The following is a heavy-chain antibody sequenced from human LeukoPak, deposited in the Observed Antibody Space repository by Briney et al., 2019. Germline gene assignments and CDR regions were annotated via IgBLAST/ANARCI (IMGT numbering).Heavy chain of an antibody. CDR3: ARESPEVLRGAFDI. D-gene: IGHD1-26*01. CDR2: IYYSGST. Sequence: PSETLSLTCTVSGGSISSYYWSWIRQPPGKGLEWIGYIYYSGSTNYNPSLKSRVTISVDTSKNQFSLKLSSVTAADTAVYYCARESPEVLRGAFDIWGQGTMVTVSS. CDR1: GGSISSYY. J-gene: IGHJ3*02. V-gene: IGHV4-59*01.